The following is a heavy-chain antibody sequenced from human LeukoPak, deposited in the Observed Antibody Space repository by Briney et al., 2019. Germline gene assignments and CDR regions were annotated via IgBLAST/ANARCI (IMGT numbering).Heavy chain of an antibody. CDR1: GGSFSGYY. V-gene: IGHV4-34*01. J-gene: IGHJ6*03. D-gene: IGHD1-26*01. CDR2: INHSGST. Sequence: SETLSLXCAVYGGSFSGYYWSWIRQPPGKGLEWIGEINHSGSTNYNPSLKSRVTISVDTSKNQLSLKLSSVTAADTAVYYCARRGSYRHYYYYMDVWGKGTTVTVSS. CDR3: ARRGSYRHYYYYMDV.